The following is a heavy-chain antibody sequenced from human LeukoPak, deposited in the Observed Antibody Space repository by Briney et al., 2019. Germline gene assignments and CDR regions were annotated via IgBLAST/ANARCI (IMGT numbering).Heavy chain of an antibody. CDR2: ISWNSGSI. V-gene: IGHV3-9*01. Sequence: GGSLRLSCAASGFTFDDYAMPWVRQAPGKGLEWVSGISWNSGSIGYADSVKGRFTISRDNAKNSLYLQMNSLRAEDTALYYCAKEGSGSKTGAFDIWGQGTMVTVSS. D-gene: IGHD1-26*01. J-gene: IGHJ3*02. CDR1: GFTFDDYA. CDR3: AKEGSGSKTGAFDI.